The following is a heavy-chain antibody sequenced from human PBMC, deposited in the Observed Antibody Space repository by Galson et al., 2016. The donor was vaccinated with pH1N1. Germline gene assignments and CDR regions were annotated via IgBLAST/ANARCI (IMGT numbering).Heavy chain of an antibody. Sequence: SLRLSCAAAGFTFGHYGMHWVRQVPGKGLEWVSGINWNSKTRAYGDPVRGRFTISRDNAKNSLYLQMNSLRPDDTALYYCVTDSGDGDRNLVPHDAFDVWGQGTMVTVSS. J-gene: IGHJ3*01. CDR1: GFTFGHYG. CDR2: INWNSKTR. CDR3: VTDSGDGDRNLVPHDAFDV. V-gene: IGHV3-9*01. D-gene: IGHD4-17*01.